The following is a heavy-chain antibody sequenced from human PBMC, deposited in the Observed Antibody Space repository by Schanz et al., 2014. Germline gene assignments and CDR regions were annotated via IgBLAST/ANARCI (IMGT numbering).Heavy chain of an antibody. V-gene: IGHV3-9*02. CDR3: AKGSRSGNKVMDV. Sequence: EVQVVESGGGLVQPGGSLRLSCTASGFNSDDYAMHWVRQAPGKGLEWVSNIPWNGAAIGYAGSVRGRFTISRDSAKNSLDLQMNSLRPEDTALYYCAKGSRSGNKVMDVWGKGTTVTYSA. CDR2: IPWNGAAI. D-gene: IGHD3-16*02. J-gene: IGHJ6*04. CDR1: GFNSDDYA.